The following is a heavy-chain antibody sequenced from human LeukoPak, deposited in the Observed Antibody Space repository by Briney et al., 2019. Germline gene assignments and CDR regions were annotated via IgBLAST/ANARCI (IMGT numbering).Heavy chain of an antibody. CDR2: ISGSGGST. CDR1: GFTFSSYA. D-gene: IGHD4-17*01. CDR3: AKVGEDYGDYDPTEPLDY. Sequence: GGSLRLSCAASGFTFSSYAMSWVRQAPGKGLEWVSAISGSGGSTYYADSVKGRFTISRDNSKNTLYLQMNSLRAEDTAVYYCAKVGEDYGDYDPTEPLDYWGQGTLVTVSS. J-gene: IGHJ4*02. V-gene: IGHV3-23*01.